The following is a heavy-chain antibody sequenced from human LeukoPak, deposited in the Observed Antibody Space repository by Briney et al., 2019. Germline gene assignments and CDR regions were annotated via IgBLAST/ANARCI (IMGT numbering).Heavy chain of an antibody. CDR3: ARMSPAPYYFDY. CDR1: GYTFTSYG. CDR2: ISAYNGNT. Sequence: ASVKVSCKASGYTFTSYGISWVRQAPGQGLEWMGWISAYNGNTNYAQKLQGRVTMTTDTSTSTAYMELRSLRSEDTAVYYCARMSPAPYYFDYWGQGTLVTVSS. V-gene: IGHV1-18*01. J-gene: IGHJ4*02. D-gene: IGHD2-2*01.